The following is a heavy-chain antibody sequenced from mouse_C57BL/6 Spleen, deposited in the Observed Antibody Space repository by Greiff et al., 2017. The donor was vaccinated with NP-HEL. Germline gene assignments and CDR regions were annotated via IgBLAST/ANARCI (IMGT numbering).Heavy chain of an antibody. CDR3: ARDDSSFAY. CDR1: GYTFTSYW. Sequence: VQLQQPGAELVKPGASVKLSCKASGYTFTSYWMQWVKQRPGQGLEWIGEIDPSDSYTNYNQKFKDKATLTVDTSSSTAYMQLSSLTSEDSAVYYCARDDSSFAYWGQGTLVTVSA. D-gene: IGHD2-4*01. CDR2: IDPSDSYT. J-gene: IGHJ3*01. V-gene: IGHV1-50*01.